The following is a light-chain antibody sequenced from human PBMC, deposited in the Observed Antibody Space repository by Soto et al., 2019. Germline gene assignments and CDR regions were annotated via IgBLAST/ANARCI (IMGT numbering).Light chain of an antibody. Sequence: DIQMTQSPSTLSASVGDRVTITCRASQSISSWLAWYQQKPGKAPKLLIYDASSLESGVPSRFSGSGSGTEFTLTIRSLQPDDFANYYCQQYNRYWWTFGQGTKVEIK. CDR1: QSISSW. CDR2: DAS. V-gene: IGKV1-5*01. CDR3: QQYNRYWWT. J-gene: IGKJ1*01.